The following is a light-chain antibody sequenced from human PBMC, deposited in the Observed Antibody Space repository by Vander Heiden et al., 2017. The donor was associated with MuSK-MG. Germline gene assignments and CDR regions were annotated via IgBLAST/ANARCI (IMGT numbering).Light chain of an antibody. CDR3: QAWDSSTAQVV. J-gene: IGLJ2*01. CDR2: QVT. V-gene: IGLV3-1*01. CDR1: KLGDKY. Sequence: SYEVTQPPSVSVSPGQTASITCSGDKLGDKYVSWYQQKPGQSPVLVLYQVTKRPSGIPERFSGSNSGNTATMTISGTQAMDEADYYCQAWDSSTAQVVFGGGTKLTVL.